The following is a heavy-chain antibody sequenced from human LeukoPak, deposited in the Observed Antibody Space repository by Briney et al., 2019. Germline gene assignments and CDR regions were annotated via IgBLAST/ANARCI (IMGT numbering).Heavy chain of an antibody. J-gene: IGHJ4*02. V-gene: IGHV4-30-2*01. Sequence: SSQTLSLTCTVSGGSISSGGYYWSWIRQPPGKGLEWIGEINHSGSTNYNPSLKSRVTISVDTSKNQFSLKLSSVTAADTAVYYCARVYPQQWLAPRYFDYWGQGTLVTVSS. CDR1: GGSISSGGYY. CDR2: INHSGST. CDR3: ARVYPQQWLAPRYFDY. D-gene: IGHD6-19*01.